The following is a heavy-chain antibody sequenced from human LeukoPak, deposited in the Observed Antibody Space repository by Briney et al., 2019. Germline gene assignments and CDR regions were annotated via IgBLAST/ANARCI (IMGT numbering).Heavy chain of an antibody. V-gene: IGHV4-34*01. J-gene: IGHJ4*02. CDR2: ISHRGST. CDR3: ARGRRQLVRSWGY. D-gene: IGHD6-13*01. CDR1: GFTFSDYY. Sequence: GSLRLSCAASGFTFSDYYMSWIRQPPGKGLEWIGEISHRGSTNYNPSLKSRVTISVYTSKNQFSLKLTSVTAADTAVYYCARGRRQLVRSWGYWGQGTLVTVSS.